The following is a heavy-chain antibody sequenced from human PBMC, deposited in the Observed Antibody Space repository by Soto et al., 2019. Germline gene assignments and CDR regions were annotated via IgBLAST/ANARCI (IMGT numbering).Heavy chain of an antibody. J-gene: IGHJ4*02. CDR3: ARVSSTTTVIGPLDY. CDR1: GYTFTSYY. Sequence: EASVKVSCKASGYTFTSYYMHWVRQAPGQGLEWMGIINPSGGSTSYAQKFQGRVTMTRDTSTSTVYMELSSLRSEDTAVYYCARVSSTTTVIGPLDYWGQGTLVTVSS. V-gene: IGHV1-46*01. CDR2: INPSGGST. D-gene: IGHD4-17*01.